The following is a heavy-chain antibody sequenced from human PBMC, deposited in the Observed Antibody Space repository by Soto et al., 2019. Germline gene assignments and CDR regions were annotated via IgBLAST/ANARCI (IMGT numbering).Heavy chain of an antibody. CDR1: GGSLTSYY. CDR3: ARISWFGELLPGWFDP. J-gene: IGHJ5*02. CDR2: IYYSGST. V-gene: IGHV4-59*08. D-gene: IGHD3-10*01. Sequence: PSETLSLTCTVSGGSLTSYYWSWIRQPPGKGLEWIGYIYYSGSTNYNPSLKSRVTISVDTSKNQFSLKLSSVTAADTAVYYCARISWFGELLPGWFDPWGQGTLVTVSS.